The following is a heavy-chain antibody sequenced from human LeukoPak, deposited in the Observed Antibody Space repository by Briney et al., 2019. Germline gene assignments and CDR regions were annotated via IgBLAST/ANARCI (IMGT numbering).Heavy chain of an antibody. D-gene: IGHD3-3*01. CDR3: ARDSERSIFGVVKVPFDP. Sequence: PGGSLRLSCAASGFTFSSYSMNWVRQAPGKGLEWVSSISSSSSYIYYADSVKGRFTISRDNAKNSLYLQMNSLRAEDTAVYYCARDSERSIFGVVKVPFDPWGQGTLVTVSS. J-gene: IGHJ5*02. CDR1: GFTFSSYS. V-gene: IGHV3-21*01. CDR2: ISSSSSYI.